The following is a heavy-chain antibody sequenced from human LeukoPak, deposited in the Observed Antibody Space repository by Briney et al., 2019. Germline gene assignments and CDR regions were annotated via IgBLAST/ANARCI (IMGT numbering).Heavy chain of an antibody. J-gene: IGHJ6*02. CDR1: GGSISSGDYY. Sequence: SETLSLTCTVSGGSISSGDYYWSWIRQPPGKGLEWIGCIYYSGSTYYNPSLKSRVTISVDTSKNQFSLKLSSVTAADTAVYYCARDCSSTSCSGIGMDVWGQGTTVTVSS. CDR2: IYYSGST. V-gene: IGHV4-30-4*01. CDR3: ARDCSSTSCSGIGMDV. D-gene: IGHD2-2*01.